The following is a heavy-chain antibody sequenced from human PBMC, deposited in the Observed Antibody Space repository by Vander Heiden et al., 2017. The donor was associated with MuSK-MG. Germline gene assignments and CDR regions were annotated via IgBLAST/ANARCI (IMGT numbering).Heavy chain of an antibody. J-gene: IGHJ5*02. CDR2: MNPNSGNT. CDR3: ARGRKGITGWFDP. Sequence: QVQLVQSGAEVKKPGTSVTLSCKASGYTFPSYDSNWVREANGQGLDWMGWMNPNSGNTGYAQKFQGRVTMTRNTSISTAYMELSSLRSEDTAVYYCARGRKGITGWFDPWGQGTLVTVSS. V-gene: IGHV1-8*01. CDR1: GYTFPSYD. D-gene: IGHD1-20*01.